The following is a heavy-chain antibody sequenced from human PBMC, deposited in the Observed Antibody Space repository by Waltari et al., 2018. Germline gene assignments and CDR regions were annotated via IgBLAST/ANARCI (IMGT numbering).Heavy chain of an antibody. J-gene: IGHJ4*02. D-gene: IGHD4-4*01. CDR3: ALERVSTVTTPFDY. CDR2: MNPNSGNT. CDR1: GYTCTRYD. V-gene: IGHV1-8*01. Sequence: QVQPVQSGAEVKKPGASVKVSCKASGYTCTRYDINWVRQATGQGLEWMGWMNPNSGNTGYAQKFQGRVTLPRNTSISTADMELSSRRSEDTAMYYCALERVSTVTTPFDYWGQGTLVTVSS.